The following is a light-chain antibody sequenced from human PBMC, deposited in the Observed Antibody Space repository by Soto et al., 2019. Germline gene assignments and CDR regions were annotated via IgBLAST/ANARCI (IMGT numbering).Light chain of an antibody. J-gene: IGLJ1*01. CDR2: EVN. Sequence: QSALTQPRSVSGSPGQSVTISCTGTSSDVGGYNYVSWYQQYSGKAPKVMIYEVNKRPSGVPDRFSGSKSGNTASLTVSGLQAEDEADYYCSSYAGSSNVFGTGTKLTVL. CDR3: SSYAGSSNV. CDR1: SSDVGGYNY. V-gene: IGLV2-8*01.